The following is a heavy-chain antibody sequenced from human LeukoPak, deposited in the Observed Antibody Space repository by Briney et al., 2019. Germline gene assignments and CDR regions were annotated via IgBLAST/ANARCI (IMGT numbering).Heavy chain of an antibody. D-gene: IGHD2-2*01. V-gene: IGHV1-18*01. Sequence: GASVKVSCKASGYTFTSYGISWVRQAPGQGLERMGWISAYNGNTNYAQKLQGRVTMTTDTSTSTAYMELRSLRSDDTAVYYCARIVPAAMDRDYYYYGMDVWGQGTTVTVSS. CDR1: GYTFTSYG. CDR3: ARIVPAAMDRDYYYYGMDV. J-gene: IGHJ6*02. CDR2: ISAYNGNT.